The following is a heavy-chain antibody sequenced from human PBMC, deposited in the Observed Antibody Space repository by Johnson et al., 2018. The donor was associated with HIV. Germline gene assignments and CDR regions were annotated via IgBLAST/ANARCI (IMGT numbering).Heavy chain of an antibody. CDR2: IKSKSDGGTT. V-gene: IGHV3-15*01. CDR1: GFSFSDAW. Sequence: VQLVESGGGLVKPGGSLRLSCAASGFSFSDAWMNWVRQAPGKGLEWVGRIKSKSDGGTTDFAAPVRGRFTISREDSKNTVYLQMNSLKTEDTAVYYCSTVGYDFWSGFLGHDAFDMWGQGTMVTVSS. J-gene: IGHJ3*02. D-gene: IGHD3-3*01. CDR3: STVGYDFWSGFLGHDAFDM.